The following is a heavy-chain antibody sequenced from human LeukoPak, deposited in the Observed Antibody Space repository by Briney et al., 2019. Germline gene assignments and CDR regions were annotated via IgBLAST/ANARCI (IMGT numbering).Heavy chain of an antibody. V-gene: IGHV1-18*01. J-gene: IGHJ6*02. D-gene: IGHD2-2*01. CDR1: GYTFTSYG. CDR3: ARGWNDCSSSSCYRGYDYYYGMDV. Sequence: GASVKVPCKASGYTFTSYGITWVRQAPGQGPEWMGWISAYNGNTDYAQKLQGRVTMTTDTSTSTAYMELRSLRSDDTAVYYCARGWNDCSSSSCYRGYDYYYGMDVWGQGTTVTVSS. CDR2: ISAYNGNT.